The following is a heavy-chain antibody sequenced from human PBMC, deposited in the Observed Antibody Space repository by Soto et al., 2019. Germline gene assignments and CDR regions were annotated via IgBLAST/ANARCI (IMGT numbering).Heavy chain of an antibody. V-gene: IGHV4-59*08. CDR2: IYYIFST. Sequence: PSETLSLTCTVSGDSISSYYWIWIRQPPVNGLEFIGYIYYIFSTNYNPSLKSRFTISLYTSKNHFSLKLISFTAAYTSVYYCSXXTXYDFWSGQNSGAGKWFDTWGEGTLVTVSS. D-gene: IGHD3-3*01. CDR3: SXXTXYDFWSGQNSGAGKWFDT. CDR1: GDSISSYY. J-gene: IGHJ5*02.